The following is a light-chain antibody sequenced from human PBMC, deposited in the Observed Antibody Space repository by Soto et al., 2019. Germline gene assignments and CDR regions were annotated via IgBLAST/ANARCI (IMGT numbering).Light chain of an antibody. V-gene: IGKV3-11*01. CDR2: EAS. Sequence: EIVLTQSPATLSLSPGERATLSCRARQSVSSYLAWYQQKPGQAPRLLIYEASNRATGIPARFSGSGSGTDFTLTISSLEPEDFAVYYCQQRSNWPGYTFGQGTKLEIK. J-gene: IGKJ2*01. CDR1: QSVSSY. CDR3: QQRSNWPGYT.